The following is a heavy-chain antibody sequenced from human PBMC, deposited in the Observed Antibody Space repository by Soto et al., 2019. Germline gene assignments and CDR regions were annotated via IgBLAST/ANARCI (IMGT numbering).Heavy chain of an antibody. CDR1: GFTFSSYG. CDR2: ISYDGSNK. Sequence: GGSLRLSCAASGFTFSSYGMHWVRQAPGKGLEWVAVISYDGSNKYYADSVKGRFTISRDNSKNTLYLQMNSLRAEDTAVYYCAKDLPWNVDTAMGPLDYWGQGTLVTVSS. CDR3: AKDLPWNVDTAMGPLDY. D-gene: IGHD5-18*01. V-gene: IGHV3-30*18. J-gene: IGHJ4*02.